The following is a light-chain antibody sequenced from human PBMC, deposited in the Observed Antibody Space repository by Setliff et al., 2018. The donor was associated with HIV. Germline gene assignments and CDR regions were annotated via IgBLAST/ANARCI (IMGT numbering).Light chain of an antibody. Sequence: QSALAQPPSVSGSPGQSVTISCTGTSSDVGDYNRVSWYQQPPGTAPKLIIYEVNNRPSGVPDRFSGSKSGNTASLTISGLQAEDEADYYCSSYTSSSTYVFGTGTKGTVL. CDR1: SSDVGDYNR. J-gene: IGLJ1*01. V-gene: IGLV2-18*02. CDR3: SSYTSSSTYV. CDR2: EVN.